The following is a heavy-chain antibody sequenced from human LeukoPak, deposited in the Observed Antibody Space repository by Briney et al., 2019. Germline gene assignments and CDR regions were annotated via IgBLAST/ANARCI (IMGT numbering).Heavy chain of an antibody. D-gene: IGHD6-13*01. CDR3: VRGVIGAGNIDY. CDR1: SGSIFNSNW. CDR2: IFHSGST. V-gene: IGHV4-4*02. Sequence: SETLSLTCAVSSGSIFNSNWWSWVRQPPGNGLEWIGQIFHSGSTSYSPSLKSRVTISVDKSKNQFSLKLTSVTAADTAVFYCVRGVIGAGNIDYWGQGTLVTVSS. J-gene: IGHJ4*02.